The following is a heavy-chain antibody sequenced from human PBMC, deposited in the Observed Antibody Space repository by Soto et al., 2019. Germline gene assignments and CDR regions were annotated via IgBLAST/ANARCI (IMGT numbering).Heavy chain of an antibody. CDR2: FDPEDGET. V-gene: IGHV1-24*01. J-gene: IGHJ5*02. Sequence: ASVKVSCKVSGYTLTELSMHWVRQAPGKGLEWMGGFDPEDGETIYAQKFQGRVTMTEDTSTDTAYMELSSLRSEDTAVYYCAKAGPLYGSAGDNNWFDPWVQGTMVTVSS. D-gene: IGHD3-10*01. CDR3: AKAGPLYGSAGDNNWFDP. CDR1: GYTLTELS.